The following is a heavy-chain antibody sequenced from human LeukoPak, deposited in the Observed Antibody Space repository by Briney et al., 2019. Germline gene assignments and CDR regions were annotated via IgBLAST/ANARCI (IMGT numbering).Heavy chain of an antibody. J-gene: IGHJ6*03. Sequence: ASVKVSCKASGYTFTGYYMHWVRQAPGQGLEWMGWINPNSGGTNYAQKFQGRVTMTRDTSISTAYMELSRLRSDDTAVYYCARERGHSSSSTYYYYMDVWGKGTTVTVSS. V-gene: IGHV1-2*02. CDR1: GYTFTGYY. D-gene: IGHD6-13*01. CDR2: INPNSGGT. CDR3: ARERGHSSSSTYYYYMDV.